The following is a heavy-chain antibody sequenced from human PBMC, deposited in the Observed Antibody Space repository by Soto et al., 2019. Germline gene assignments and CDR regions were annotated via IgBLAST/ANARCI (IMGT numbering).Heavy chain of an antibody. CDR3: ARGDCVVGTCYSLAGSFYYYMAV. CDR1: GFTFSNYW. V-gene: IGHV3-74*02. Sequence: EVQLVESGGGLVQPGGSLRLSCAASGFTFSNYWMYWVRQAPGKGLEWVSRINSEGSVSSYADSVKGRLTISRDNVKNTLYLQMDSLRAEDTAVYYCARGDCVVGTCYSLAGSFYYYMAVWGKGTTVTVFS. D-gene: IGHD2-15*01. CDR2: INSEGSVS. J-gene: IGHJ6*03.